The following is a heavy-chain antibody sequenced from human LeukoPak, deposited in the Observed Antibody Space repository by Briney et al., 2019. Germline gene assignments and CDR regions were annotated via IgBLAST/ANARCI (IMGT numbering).Heavy chain of an antibody. CDR3: GRGIYDFWSGYSDY. CDR1: GGSISSYY. J-gene: IGHJ4*02. V-gene: IGHV4-59*01. D-gene: IGHD3-3*01. CDR2: IYYSGST. Sequence: TSETLSLTCTVSGGSISSYYWSWIRQPPGKGLEWIGYIYYSGSTNYNPSPKSRVTISVETSKNQFSLKLSSMTAADTTAYYYGRGIYDFWSGYSDYWGQGTLVTVSS.